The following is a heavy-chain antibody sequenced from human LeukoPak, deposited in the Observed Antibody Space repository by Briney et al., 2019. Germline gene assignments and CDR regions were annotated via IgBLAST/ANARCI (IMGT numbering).Heavy chain of an antibody. CDR3: ASLRLHAFDI. CDR2: IYTSGST. V-gene: IGHV4-61*02. Sequence: SQTLSLTCTVSGGSISSGSYYWSWIRQPAGRGLEWIGRIYTSGSTNYNPALKSRVTISVDTSKNQFSLKLSSVAAADTAVYYGASLRLHAFDIWGQGTMVTVSS. CDR1: GGSISSGSYY. J-gene: IGHJ3*02.